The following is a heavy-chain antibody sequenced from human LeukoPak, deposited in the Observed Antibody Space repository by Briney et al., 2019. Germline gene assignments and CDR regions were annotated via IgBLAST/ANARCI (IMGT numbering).Heavy chain of an antibody. CDR3: ARGPYSYDSSGAFDI. J-gene: IGHJ3*02. D-gene: IGHD3-22*01. CDR2: IYTSGTT. V-gene: IGHV4-61*02. Sequence: PSETLSLTCTVSGGSISSGNYYYSWIRQPAGKGLEWLGRIYTSGTTNYNPSLKSRVTISVDTSKNQFSLKLSSVTAADTAVYFCARGPYSYDSSGAFDIWGQGTMVTVSS. CDR1: GGSISSGNYY.